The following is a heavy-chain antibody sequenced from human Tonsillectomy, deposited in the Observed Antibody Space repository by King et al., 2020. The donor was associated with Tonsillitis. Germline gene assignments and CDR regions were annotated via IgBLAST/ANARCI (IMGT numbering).Heavy chain of an antibody. CDR3: ARDALWFGELRYWYFDL. Sequence: VQLQESGPGLVKPSGTLSLTCAVSGASIGSKNWWSWVRQPPGKGLEWIGEIYHGGSTNYNPSLKSRVTISVDKSKNQLSLKLNSVTAADTAVYYCARDALWFGELRYWYFDLWGRGTLVTVSS. J-gene: IGHJ2*01. V-gene: IGHV4-4*02. CDR1: GASIGSKNW. CDR2: IYHGGST. D-gene: IGHD3-10*01.